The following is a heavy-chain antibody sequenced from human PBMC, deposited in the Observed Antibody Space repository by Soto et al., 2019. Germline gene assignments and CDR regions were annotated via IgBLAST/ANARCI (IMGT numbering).Heavy chain of an antibody. CDR2: IYYSGST. CDR1: GGSISSGGYY. J-gene: IGHJ6*02. V-gene: IGHV4-31*03. Sequence: QVQLQESGPGLVKPSQTLSLTCTVSGGSISSGGYYWSWFRQHPGKGLEWIGYIYYSGSTYYNPSLKSRVTISVDTSNNQFSLKLSCVTAADTAVYYCARATTVPPAYDMDVWGQGTTVTVSS. D-gene: IGHD4-4*01. CDR3: ARATTVPPAYDMDV.